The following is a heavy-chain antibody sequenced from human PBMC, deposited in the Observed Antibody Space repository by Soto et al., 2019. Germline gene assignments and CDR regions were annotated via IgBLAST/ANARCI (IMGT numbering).Heavy chain of an antibody. CDR1: GYTFTSYG. Sequence: ASVKVSCKASGYTFTSYGISWVRQAPGQGLEWMGWISAYNGNTNYAQKLQGRVTMTTDTSTSTAYMELRSLRSDDTAVYYCATTSFVYSAIDQRYLYSLWSRRSPVTVAS. V-gene: IGHV1-18*01. CDR3: ATTSFVYSAIDQRYLYSL. J-gene: IGHJ2*01. CDR2: ISAYNGNT. D-gene: IGHD2-2*02.